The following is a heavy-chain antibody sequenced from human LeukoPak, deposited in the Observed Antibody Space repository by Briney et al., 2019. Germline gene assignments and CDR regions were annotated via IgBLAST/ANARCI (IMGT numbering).Heavy chain of an antibody. V-gene: IGHV1-18*01. CDR2: ISAYNGNT. CDR1: GYTFTSYG. D-gene: IGHD3-9*01. CDR3: ASGAAGRLAYFVAGDNPTN. Sequence: ASVKVSCKTSGYTFTSYGISWVRQAPGQGLEWMGWISAYNGNTNYAQKFQGRVTMTTDTSTSTAYMEVRSLRSGDTAVYYCASGAAGRLAYFVAGDNPTNWGQGTLVTVSS. J-gene: IGHJ4*02.